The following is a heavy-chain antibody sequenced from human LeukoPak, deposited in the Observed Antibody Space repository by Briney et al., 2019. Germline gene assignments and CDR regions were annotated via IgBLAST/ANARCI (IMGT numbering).Heavy chain of an antibody. J-gene: IGHJ6*03. Sequence: PGGSLRLSCEDSGHTFGGFYMHWVRQAPGKGLEWVASINGDGEYTVYAASVKGRFTISRDNSNNMLNLQMSSLRAEDTALYYCAQRGVQGYMDVWGKGTTVIVSS. CDR2: INGDGEYT. D-gene: IGHD1-26*01. CDR1: GHTFGGFY. CDR3: AQRGVQGYMDV. V-gene: IGHV3-20*04.